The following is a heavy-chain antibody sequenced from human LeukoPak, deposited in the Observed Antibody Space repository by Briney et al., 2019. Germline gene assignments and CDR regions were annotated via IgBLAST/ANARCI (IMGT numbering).Heavy chain of an antibody. Sequence: GRSLRLSCAASGFTFSSYGVHWVRQAPGKGLERVAVISYDGSNKYYADSVKGRFTISRDNSKNTLYLQMNSLRAEDTAVYYCAKDPGGSYPYFDYWGQGTLVTVSS. CDR3: AKDPGGSYPYFDY. V-gene: IGHV3-30*18. CDR1: GFTFSSYG. J-gene: IGHJ4*02. D-gene: IGHD1-26*01. CDR2: ISYDGSNK.